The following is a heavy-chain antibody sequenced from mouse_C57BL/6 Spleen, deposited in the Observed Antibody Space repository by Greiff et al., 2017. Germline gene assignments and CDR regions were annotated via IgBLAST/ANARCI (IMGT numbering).Heavy chain of an antibody. CDR1: GYSITSGYY. D-gene: IGHD4-1*01. Sequence: VQLKQSGPGLVKPSQSLSLTCSVTGYSITSGYYWNWIRQFPGNKLEWMGYISYDGSNNYNPSLKNRISITRDTSKNQFFLKLNSVTTEDTATYYCARETGTEAMDYWGQGTSVTVSS. V-gene: IGHV3-6*01. CDR2: ISYDGSN. J-gene: IGHJ4*01. CDR3: ARETGTEAMDY.